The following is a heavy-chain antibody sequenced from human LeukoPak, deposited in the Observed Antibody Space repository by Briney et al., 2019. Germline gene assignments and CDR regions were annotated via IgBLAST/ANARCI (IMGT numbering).Heavy chain of an antibody. V-gene: IGHV3-21*01. D-gene: IGHD1-7*01. J-gene: IGHJ3*02. CDR3: AREVDITGTGDI. CDR2: ISSSSYI. Sequence: GGSLRLSCAASGFTFSSYSMNWVRQAPGKGLEWVSSISSSSYIYYADSVKGRFTISRDNAKNSLYLQMNSLRAEDTAVYYCAREVDITGTGDIWGQGTMVTVSS. CDR1: GFTFSSYS.